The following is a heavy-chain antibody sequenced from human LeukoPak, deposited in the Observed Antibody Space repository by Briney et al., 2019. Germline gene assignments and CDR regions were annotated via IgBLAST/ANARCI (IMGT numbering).Heavy chain of an antibody. V-gene: IGHV4-61*05. Sequence: SETLSLTCTVSGGSISSSSYYWGWIRQPPGKGLEWIGYIYYSGSTNYNPSLKSRVTISVDTSKNQFSLKLSSVTAADTAVYYCARRGFSSGAFDSWGQGTLVTVSS. CDR2: IYYSGST. J-gene: IGHJ4*02. CDR3: ARRGFSSGAFDS. CDR1: GGSISSSSYY. D-gene: IGHD5-18*01.